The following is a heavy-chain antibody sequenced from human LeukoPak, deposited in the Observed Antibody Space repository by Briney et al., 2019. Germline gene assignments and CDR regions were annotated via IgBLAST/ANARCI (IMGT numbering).Heavy chain of an antibody. Sequence: GASVKVSCKASGYTFTSYGISWVRQAPGQELEWMGWISAYNGNTNYAQKLQGRVTMTTDTSTSTAYMELRSLRSDDTAVYYCARGYYYDSSGYYLPYAWGQGTLVTVSS. CDR2: ISAYNGNT. V-gene: IGHV1-18*01. CDR1: GYTFTSYG. CDR3: ARGYYYDSSGYYLPYA. J-gene: IGHJ5*02. D-gene: IGHD3-22*01.